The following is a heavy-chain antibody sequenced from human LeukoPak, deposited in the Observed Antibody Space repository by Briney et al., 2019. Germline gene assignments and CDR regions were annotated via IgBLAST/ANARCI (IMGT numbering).Heavy chain of an antibody. CDR3: ARHSSGGRLNFDY. Sequence: PSETLSLTCTVSGGSISSYYWSWIRQPPGKGLEWIGYIYYSGSTNYNPSLKSQVTISVDTSKNQFSLKLSSVTAADTAVYYCARHSSGGRLNFDYWGQGTLVTVSS. D-gene: IGHD3-16*01. V-gene: IGHV4-59*08. J-gene: IGHJ4*02. CDR1: GGSISSYY. CDR2: IYYSGST.